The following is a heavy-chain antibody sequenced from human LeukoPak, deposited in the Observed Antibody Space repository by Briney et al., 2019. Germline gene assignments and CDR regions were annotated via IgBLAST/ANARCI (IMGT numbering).Heavy chain of an antibody. CDR3: ARSAYYYGLHFDY. CDR1: GGSISSYY. D-gene: IGHD3-22*01. V-gene: IGHV4-59*01. CDR2: IYSSGSA. Sequence: PSETLSLTCTVSGGSISSYYWSWIRQSPGKGLEWIGYIYSSGSASYNPSLKSRVTISVDTSKNQFSLNLTSVTTADTAIYYCARSAYYYGLHFDYWGQGALVTVSS. J-gene: IGHJ4*02.